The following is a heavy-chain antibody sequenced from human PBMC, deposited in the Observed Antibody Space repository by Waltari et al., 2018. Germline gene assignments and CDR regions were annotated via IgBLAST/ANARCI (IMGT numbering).Heavy chain of an antibody. J-gene: IGHJ6*03. CDR3: ARPSTEYYFYYYYMDV. Sequence: EVQGVESGGGLVQPGGSVRLSCTASGFTFSSYEMHWVRQAPGKGLEWISYIDNSGNTVYYADSVKGRFTISRDNAKNSLFLLMNSLRAEDTAVYYCARPSTEYYFYYYYMDVWGKGTTVTVS. CDR1: GFTFSSYE. V-gene: IGHV3-48*03. CDR2: IDNSGNTV.